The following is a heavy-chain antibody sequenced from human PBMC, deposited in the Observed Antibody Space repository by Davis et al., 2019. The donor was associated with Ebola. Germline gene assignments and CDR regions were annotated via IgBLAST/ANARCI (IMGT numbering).Heavy chain of an antibody. J-gene: IGHJ3*02. Sequence: GESLKISCETSGFIFRNYVMSWVRQAPGKGLEWVSTFGTGVDTYYADSVKGRFAISRDNSRGTLYLQMNSLRVEDSAIYYCVKDSSNIWFDIWGQGTMVTVSS. D-gene: IGHD2/OR15-2a*01. V-gene: IGHV3-23*01. CDR2: FGTGVDT. CDR3: VKDSSNIWFDI. CDR1: GFIFRNYV.